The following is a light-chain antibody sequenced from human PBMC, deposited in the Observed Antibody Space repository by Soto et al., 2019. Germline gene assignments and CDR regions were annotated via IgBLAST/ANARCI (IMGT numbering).Light chain of an antibody. CDR2: AAS. Sequence: DIQMTQSPSSLSASIGDRVTITCRATQGIGNYLAWYQQKPGKVPKLLIHAASTLQSGVPSRFGGSGSGTVFSLTISSLQPEVGESYYCEKYNRAPQTFGQGTKLEIK. CDR1: QGIGNY. CDR3: EKYNRAPQT. V-gene: IGKV1-27*01. J-gene: IGKJ2*01.